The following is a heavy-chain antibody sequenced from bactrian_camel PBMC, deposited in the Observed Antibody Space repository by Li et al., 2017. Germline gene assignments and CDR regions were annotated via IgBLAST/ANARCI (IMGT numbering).Heavy chain of an antibody. CDR1: EYEYSSTC. Sequence: QVQLVESGGGSVQAGESLKLSCVYEYEYSSTCMGWFRQAPGKVREGVASIYAAGGSTYYIDSVKGRFTISQDTAKKTLFLQMNSLRTEDTAMYFCATLSCRRGLQTMSPLHNQWGQGTQVTVS. V-gene: IGHV3S1*01. CDR2: IYAAGGST. J-gene: IGHJ4*01. CDR3: ATLSCRRGLQTMSPLHNQ. D-gene: IGHD1*01.